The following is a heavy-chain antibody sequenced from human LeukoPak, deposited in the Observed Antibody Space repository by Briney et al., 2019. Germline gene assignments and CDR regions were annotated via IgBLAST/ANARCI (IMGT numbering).Heavy chain of an antibody. CDR1: GFTFSRYN. CDR3: AREMYGDYGFDY. J-gene: IGHJ4*02. CDR2: ISSSSTYI. Sequence: GGSLRLSCAASGFTFSRYNMNWVRQAPGKGLEWVSSISSSSTYIYYADSVQGRCTISRDNAKNSLPLQMSSLRAEDTAVYFCAREMYGDYGFDYWGQGTLVTVSS. D-gene: IGHD4-17*01. V-gene: IGHV3-21*01.